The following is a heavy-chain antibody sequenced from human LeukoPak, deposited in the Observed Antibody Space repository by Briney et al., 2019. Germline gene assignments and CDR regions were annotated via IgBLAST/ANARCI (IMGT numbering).Heavy chain of an antibody. CDR3: AILPILSLPIA. Sequence: GGSLRLSCVASGFTFSNYWMSWVRQAPGKGLEWVSSISSSSSYIYYADSVKGRFTISRDNAKNSLYLQMNSLRAEDTAVYYCAILPILSLPIAWGQGTLVTVSS. CDR2: ISSSSSYI. CDR1: GFTFSNYW. D-gene: IGHD2-21*01. V-gene: IGHV3-21*01. J-gene: IGHJ5*02.